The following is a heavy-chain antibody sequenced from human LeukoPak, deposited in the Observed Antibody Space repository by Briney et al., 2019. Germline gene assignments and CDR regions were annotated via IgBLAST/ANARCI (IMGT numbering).Heavy chain of an antibody. D-gene: IGHD6-19*01. J-gene: IGHJ3*02. V-gene: IGHV3-48*02. CDR1: GFTFSAYR. Sequence: GGSLRLSCAASGFTFSAYRMNWVRQAPGKGMGWVSFISSRSFTIYYADFVKRRFTISRDNAKNSLYLEMNSLRDEDTAVYYCARSVIAVAGYDAFDIWGQGTVVTVSS. CDR3: ARSVIAVAGYDAFDI. CDR2: ISSRSFTI.